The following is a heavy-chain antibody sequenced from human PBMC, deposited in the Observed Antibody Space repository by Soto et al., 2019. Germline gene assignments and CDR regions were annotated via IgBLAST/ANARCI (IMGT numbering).Heavy chain of an antibody. CDR2: IWYDGSNK. D-gene: IGHD3-22*01. CDR1: GFTFSSYG. CDR3: TTGLSNGHYNFDY. J-gene: IGHJ4*02. V-gene: IGHV3-33*01. Sequence: GGSLRLSCAASGFTFSSYGMHWVRQAPGKGLEWVAVIWYDGSNKYYADSVKGRFTISRDNSKNTLYLQMNSLRAEDTAVYYCTTGLSNGHYNFDYWGQGTPVIVSS.